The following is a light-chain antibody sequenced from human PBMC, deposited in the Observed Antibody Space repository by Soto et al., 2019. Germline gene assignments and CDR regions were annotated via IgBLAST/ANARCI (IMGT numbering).Light chain of an antibody. CDR2: GAS. CDR1: QSVSTN. CDR3: HQYNNWLGT. J-gene: IGKJ1*01. Sequence: EIVMTQSPATLSVSPGERATLSCRASQSVSTNLAWYQQTPGQAPRLPIFGASARATGIPARFSGSGSGTEFTLTISGLQSEDFAVYYCHQYNNWLGTFGQGTKVEIK. V-gene: IGKV3-15*01.